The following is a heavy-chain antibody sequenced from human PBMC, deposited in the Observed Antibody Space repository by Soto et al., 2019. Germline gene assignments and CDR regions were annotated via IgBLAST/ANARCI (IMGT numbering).Heavy chain of an antibody. Sequence: QVQLVESGGGVVQPGRSLRLSCSASGFIYSSCAMHWVRQVPGKGLEWLAVVSHDGTLYPYADSVKGRFTISRDNSRKMLYLQMNSLRPDDTAVYYCVKDRSDTWSFDYWRQGTLVTVSS. D-gene: IGHD2-8*02. CDR1: GFIYSSCA. J-gene: IGHJ4*02. V-gene: IGHV3-30*18. CDR2: VSHDGTLY. CDR3: VKDRSDTWSFDY.